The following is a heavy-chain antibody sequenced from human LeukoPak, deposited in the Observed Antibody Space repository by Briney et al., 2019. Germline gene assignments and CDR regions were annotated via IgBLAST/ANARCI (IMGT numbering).Heavy chain of an antibody. J-gene: IGHJ4*02. CDR2: ISSSGSTI. CDR3: ATDDYYDSSGYYYPLDY. V-gene: IGHV3-48*03. Sequence: KTGGSLRLSCAASGFTFSSYEMNWVRQAPGKGLEWVSYISSSGSTIYYADSVKGRFTISRDNAKNSLYLQMNSLRAEDTAVYYCATDDYYDSSGYYYPLDYWGQGTLVTVSS. D-gene: IGHD3-22*01. CDR1: GFTFSSYE.